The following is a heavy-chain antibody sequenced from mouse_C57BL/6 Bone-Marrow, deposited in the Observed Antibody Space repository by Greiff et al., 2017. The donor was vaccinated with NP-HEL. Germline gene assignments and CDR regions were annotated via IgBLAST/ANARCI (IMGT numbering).Heavy chain of an antibody. V-gene: IGHV1-50*01. D-gene: IGHD1-1*01. Sequence: QVQLQQPGAELVKPGASVKLSCKASGYTFTSYWMQWVKQRPGQGLEWIGEIDPSDSYTTYNQKFKGKATLTVATSSSTAYMQLSSLTSEDSAVYYCASGLRRRGYFDYWGHGTTLTVSS. J-gene: IGHJ2*01. CDR3: ASGLRRRGYFDY. CDR2: IDPSDSYT. CDR1: GYTFTSYW.